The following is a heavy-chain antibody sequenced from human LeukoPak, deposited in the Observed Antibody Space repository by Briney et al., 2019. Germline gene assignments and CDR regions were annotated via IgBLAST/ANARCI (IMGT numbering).Heavy chain of an antibody. CDR3: ARNYYDSSAYYYFVY. J-gene: IGHJ4*02. D-gene: IGHD3-22*01. Sequence: PGGSLRLSCAASGFTVSSSYMNWVRQAPGKGLEWVSLIYSGGGTYYADPVKGRFTISRDNSKNTLYLQMNSLRAEDTAVYYCARNYYDSSAYYYFVYWGQGTLVTVSS. CDR1: GFTVSSSY. V-gene: IGHV3-66*01. CDR2: IYSGGGT.